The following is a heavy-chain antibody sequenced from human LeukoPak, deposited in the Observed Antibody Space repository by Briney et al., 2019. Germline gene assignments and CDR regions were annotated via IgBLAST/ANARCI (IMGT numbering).Heavy chain of an antibody. CDR1: GFTFSNYG. D-gene: IGHD4-17*01. CDR2: MSYDGTHK. Sequence: GGSLRLSCVASGFTFSNYGLHWVRQAPGKGLEWVAFMSYDGTHKYYSDSVRGRFTISRDNSKNTLLLQMNSLRSEDTAVYFCAKDFGYGDCFDYWGQGTLVTVSS. J-gene: IGHJ4*02. CDR3: AKDFGYGDCFDY. V-gene: IGHV3-30*18.